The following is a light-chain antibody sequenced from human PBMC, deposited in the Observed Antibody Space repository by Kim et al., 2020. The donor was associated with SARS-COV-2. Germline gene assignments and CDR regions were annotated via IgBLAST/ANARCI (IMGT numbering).Light chain of an antibody. CDR2: DAP. V-gene: IGKV1-27*01. CDR3: QKYNKAPFT. J-gene: IGKJ3*01. Sequence: ASVGDRVTTTCWASQGIRDYLAWYQQKAGKVPKRLIYDAPPLQSGVPSRFSGSGSGTDFTLPNSSLQAEGVATYYCQKYNKAPFTFGPGTTVDIK. CDR1: QGIRDY.